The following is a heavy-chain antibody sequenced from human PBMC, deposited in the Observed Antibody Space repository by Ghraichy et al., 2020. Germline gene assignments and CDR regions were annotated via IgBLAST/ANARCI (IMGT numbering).Heavy chain of an antibody. CDR2: ISDSGVYT. Sequence: GESLNISCAASGFTFSTYAMSWVRQAPGKGLEWVSGISDSGVYTDYPDSVKGRFTISRDNSKNTLSLQMNSLRAEDTAVYYCARRLIAATIHDAFDIWGQGTMVTVSS. CDR1: GFTFSTYA. CDR3: ARRLIAATIHDAFDI. J-gene: IGHJ3*02. V-gene: IGHV3-23*01. D-gene: IGHD6-13*01.